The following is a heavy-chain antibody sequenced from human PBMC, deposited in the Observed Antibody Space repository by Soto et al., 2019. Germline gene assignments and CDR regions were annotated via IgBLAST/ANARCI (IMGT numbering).Heavy chain of an antibody. J-gene: IGHJ6*02. CDR2: ISPNSGDT. V-gene: IGHV1-2*04. Sequence: ASVKVSCKASGYTFTGYFMHWVRQAPGQGLEWMGWISPNSGDTNYPQKFQGWVTMTRDTSINTAYMEVSRLSSDDTAVYYCAREVAGGMDVWGQGTTVTVPS. CDR1: GYTFTGYF. CDR3: AREVAGGMDV.